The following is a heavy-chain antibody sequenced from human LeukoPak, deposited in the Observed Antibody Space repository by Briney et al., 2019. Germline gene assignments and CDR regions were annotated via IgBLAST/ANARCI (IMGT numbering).Heavy chain of an antibody. J-gene: IGHJ4*02. V-gene: IGHV4-4*07. D-gene: IGHD6-19*01. Sequence: SETLSLTCTVSGGSISSYYWSWIRQPAGKGLEWIGRIYTSGSTNYNPSLKSRVTMSVDTSKNQFSLKLSSVTAADTAVCYCARLSSGWYDGGINIDYWGQGTLVTVSS. CDR3: ARLSSGWYDGGINIDY. CDR1: GGSISSYY. CDR2: IYTSGST.